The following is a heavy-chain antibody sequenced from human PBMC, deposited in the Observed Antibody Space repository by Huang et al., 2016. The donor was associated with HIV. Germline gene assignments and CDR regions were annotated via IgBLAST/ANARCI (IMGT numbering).Heavy chain of an antibody. Sequence: QVQLVQSGAEVKKVGSSVKVSCKASGGTFSNYAISWVRLAPGHGLEGMGGIIPIFGTANFAQKFQCRVTITADGSTSTAYLELSSLRSEDTAVYFCARQLYDNTGYLMGARLHDWGQGTLVTVSS. J-gene: IGHJ4*02. CDR3: ARQLYDNTGYLMGARLHD. CDR2: IIPIFGTA. D-gene: IGHD3-22*01. V-gene: IGHV1-69*13. CDR1: GGTFSNYA.